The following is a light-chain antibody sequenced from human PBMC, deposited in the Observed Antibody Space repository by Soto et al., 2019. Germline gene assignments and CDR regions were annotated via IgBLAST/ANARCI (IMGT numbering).Light chain of an antibody. Sequence: DVQMTQSPSAMSASVGDRVTITCRASQDISRFIAWFQQKPGKAPESLIYDTSSLQPGVPSRFSGSGSGTEFTLAISGLQPEDFATYYCLQHNSYPYTFGQGTKLEIK. V-gene: IGKV1-17*03. CDR2: DTS. CDR1: QDISRF. J-gene: IGKJ2*01. CDR3: LQHNSYPYT.